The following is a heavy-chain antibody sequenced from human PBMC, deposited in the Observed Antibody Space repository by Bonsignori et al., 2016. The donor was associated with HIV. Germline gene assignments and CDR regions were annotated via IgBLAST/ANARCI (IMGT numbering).Heavy chain of an antibody. CDR2: IYYTGST. CDR3: ARVRDTYGYGAFDI. CDR1: GGSISNYY. J-gene: IGHJ3*02. D-gene: IGHD5-18*01. V-gene: IGHV4-59*01. Sequence: SETLSLTCTVSGGSISNYYWSWIRQPPGKGLEWIGYIYYTGSTNYNPSLKSRVTISVDTSKNQFSLKLSSVTAADTAVYYCARVRDTYGYGAFDIWGQGTMVTVSS.